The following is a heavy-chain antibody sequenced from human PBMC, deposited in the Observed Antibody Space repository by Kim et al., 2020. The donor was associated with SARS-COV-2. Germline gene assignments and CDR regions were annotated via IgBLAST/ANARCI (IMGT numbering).Heavy chain of an antibody. CDR1: GGTFSSYA. J-gene: IGHJ6*02. D-gene: IGHD3-10*01. Sequence: SVKVSCKASGGTFSSYAISWVRQAPGQGLEWMGGIIPIFGTANYAQKFQGRVTITADESTSTAYMELSSLRSEDTAVYYCARERGGSSYYYYYGMDVWGQGTTVTVSS. CDR3: ARERGGSSYYYYYGMDV. V-gene: IGHV1-69*13. CDR2: IIPIFGTA.